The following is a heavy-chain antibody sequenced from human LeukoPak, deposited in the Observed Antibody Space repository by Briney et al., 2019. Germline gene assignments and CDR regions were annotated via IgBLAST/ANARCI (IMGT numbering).Heavy chain of an antibody. J-gene: IGHJ6*04. CDR2: TYYRSKWYN. CDR3: ARAVVANSYDYYGVDV. V-gene: IGHV6-1*01. Sequence: SQTLSLTCAISGDTVSSNRASWNWIRQSPSRGLEWLGRTYYRSKWYNVYAVSVKSRITINPDTSKNQFSLLLNSVTPEDSAVYYCARAVVANSYDYYGVDVWGEGTTVTVSS. D-gene: IGHD2-15*01. CDR1: GDTVSSNRAS.